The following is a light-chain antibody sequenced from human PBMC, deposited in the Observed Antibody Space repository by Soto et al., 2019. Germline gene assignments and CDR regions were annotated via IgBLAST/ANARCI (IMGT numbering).Light chain of an antibody. CDR2: AAS. Sequence: DIPMTQSHSTLSASLGDRVSIXWRASQSISSWLAWYQQKPGKAPELLIYAASSLQSGVPSRFSGSGSGTVFTLTISSLQPEDFATYYCQQSYSIPWTFGQGTKVDIK. CDR1: QSISSW. J-gene: IGKJ1*01. CDR3: QQSYSIPWT. V-gene: IGKV1-39*01.